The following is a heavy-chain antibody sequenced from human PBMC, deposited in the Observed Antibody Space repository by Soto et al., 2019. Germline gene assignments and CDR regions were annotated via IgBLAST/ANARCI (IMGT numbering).Heavy chain of an antibody. D-gene: IGHD1-26*01. CDR2: ITPFNGNT. V-gene: IGHV1-45*02. CDR3: AIMGATTGNAFDI. CDR1: GYTFTYRY. Sequence: QMQLVQSGAEVKKTGSSVKVSCKASGYTFTYRYLHWVRQAPGQALEWMGWITPFNGNTNYAQKFQDRVTITRDRSRSTAYMELSSLRSEDTAMYYCAIMGATTGNAFDIWGQGTMVTVSS. J-gene: IGHJ3*02.